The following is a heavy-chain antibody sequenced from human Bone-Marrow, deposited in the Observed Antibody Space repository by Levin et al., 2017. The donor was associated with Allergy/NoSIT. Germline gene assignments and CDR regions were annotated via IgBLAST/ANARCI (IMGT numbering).Heavy chain of an antibody. D-gene: IGHD2-15*01. CDR3: ARSLGGYSELFFDY. CDR2: ITSGSSYT. J-gene: IGHJ4*02. V-gene: IGHV3-11*03. Sequence: GGSLRLSCEGSGFTFSSFSMSWIRQVPGKGLEWIAYITSGSSYTNYADSVKGRFTVSRDNAKNSVFLQMNSLRAEDTAIYYCARSLGGYSELFFDYWGQGTLVTVSS. CDR1: GFTFSSFS.